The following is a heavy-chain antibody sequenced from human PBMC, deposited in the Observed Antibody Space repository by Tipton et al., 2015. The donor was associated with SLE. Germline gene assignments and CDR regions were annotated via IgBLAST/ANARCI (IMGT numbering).Heavy chain of an antibody. J-gene: IGHJ2*01. D-gene: IGHD6-19*01. CDR1: GFTFSSYS. Sequence: SLRLSCAAPGFTFSSYSMNWVRQAPGKGLEWVSYISSSSNTIYYADSVKGRFTISRDNAKNSLYLQMNSLRDEDTAVYYCARERAVAGRRYFDLWGRGTLVTVSS. V-gene: IGHV3-48*02. CDR2: ISSSSNTI. CDR3: ARERAVAGRRYFDL.